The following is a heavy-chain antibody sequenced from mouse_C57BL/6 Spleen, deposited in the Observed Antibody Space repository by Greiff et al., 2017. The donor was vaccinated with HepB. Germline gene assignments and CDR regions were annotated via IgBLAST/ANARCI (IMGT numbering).Heavy chain of an antibody. CDR3: ASLYYRAMDY. CDR2: INPNNGGT. Sequence: EVQLQQSGPELVKPGASVKISCKASGYTFTDYYMNWVKQSHGKSLEWIGDINPNNGGTSYNQKFKGKATLTVDKSSSTAYMELRSLTSEDSAVYYCASLYYRAMDYWGQGTSVTVSS. D-gene: IGHD2-14*01. V-gene: IGHV1-26*01. J-gene: IGHJ4*01. CDR1: GYTFTDYY.